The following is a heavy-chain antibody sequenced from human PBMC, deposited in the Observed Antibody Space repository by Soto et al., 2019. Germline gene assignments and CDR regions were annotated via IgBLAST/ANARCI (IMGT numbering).Heavy chain of an antibody. CDR3: ARLSIAADYSDY. Sequence: PGESLKITCKGSGYSFTSYWIGWVRQVPGKGLEWMGIIYPGDSDTRYSPSFRGQVTISADKSISTAYLQWSSLKASDTAMYYCARLSIAADYSDYWGQGTLVTVSS. J-gene: IGHJ4*02. D-gene: IGHD6-13*01. CDR2: IYPGDSDT. CDR1: GYSFTSYW. V-gene: IGHV5-51*01.